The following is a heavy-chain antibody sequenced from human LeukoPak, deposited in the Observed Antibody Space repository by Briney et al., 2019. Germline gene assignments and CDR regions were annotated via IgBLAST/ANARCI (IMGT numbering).Heavy chain of an antibody. J-gene: IGHJ6*02. D-gene: IGHD6-19*01. V-gene: IGHV3-23*01. CDR2: IGERGDIT. Sequence: GGSLGLSCAASGFTFSSYAMSWVRQAPGKGLEWVSVIGERGDITYYADSVKGRFTLSRDNSKNTLYLQMNSLRAEDTAVYYCAKEYGSGWKLIGVWGQGTAVTVSS. CDR3: AKEYGSGWKLIGV. CDR1: GFTFSSYA.